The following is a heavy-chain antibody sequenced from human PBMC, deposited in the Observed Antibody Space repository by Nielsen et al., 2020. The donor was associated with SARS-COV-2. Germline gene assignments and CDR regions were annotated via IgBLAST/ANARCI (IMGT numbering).Heavy chain of an antibody. CDR2: ISWHGHST. D-gene: IGHD2-21*01. Sequence: GGSLRPSCAASGSTFESYAMHWVRHPQGRGLEWVALISWHGHSTLYADSVKGRFTISRDNSKNSLYLQMNSLRTEDTAFDYCVKGLLSERLLQFDQWGQGTLVTVSS. V-gene: IGHV3-43*01. CDR3: VKGLLSERLLQFDQ. J-gene: IGHJ4*02. CDR1: GSTFESYA.